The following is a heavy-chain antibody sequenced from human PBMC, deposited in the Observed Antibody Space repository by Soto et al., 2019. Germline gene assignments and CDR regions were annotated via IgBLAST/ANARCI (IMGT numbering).Heavy chain of an antibody. D-gene: IGHD2-15*01. CDR1: GGSISSYY. CDR2: IYYSGST. J-gene: IGHJ1*01. CDR3: ARHTVGVYFQH. Sequence: PSETLSLTCTVSGGSISSYYWSWIRQPPGKGLEWIGYIYYSGSTNYNPSLKSRVTISVDTSKNQFSLKLSSVTAADTAVYYCARHTVGVYFQHWGQGTLVPVSS. V-gene: IGHV4-59*08.